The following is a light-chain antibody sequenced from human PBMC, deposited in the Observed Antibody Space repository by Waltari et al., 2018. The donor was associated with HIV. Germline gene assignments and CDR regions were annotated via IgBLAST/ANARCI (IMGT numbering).Light chain of an antibody. CDR1: QGISSS. V-gene: IGKV1-9*01. CDR3: QQLYTYPLS. Sequence: DLQLTQSPSFVSASLKDTVTITCRASQGISSSVAWYQQRPGKAPDLLIYDASTLQTGVPSRFSGSGSGTQFTLTISNLHPDDFGIYYCQQLYTYPLSFGAGTKV. J-gene: IGKJ3*01. CDR2: DAS.